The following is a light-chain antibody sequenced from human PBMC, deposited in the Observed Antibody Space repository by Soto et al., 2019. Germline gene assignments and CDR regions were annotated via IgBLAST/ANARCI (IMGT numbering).Light chain of an antibody. Sequence: QSALTQPASVSGSPGQSITISCTGTSSDVGGYNYVSWYQQHPGKAPKLMIYDVSNRPSGVSNRFSGSKSGNTASLTISGLQAEDETDYFCSSYTTTNKGVFGTGTKLTVL. J-gene: IGLJ1*01. CDR1: SSDVGGYNY. V-gene: IGLV2-14*03. CDR2: DVS. CDR3: SSYTTTNKGV.